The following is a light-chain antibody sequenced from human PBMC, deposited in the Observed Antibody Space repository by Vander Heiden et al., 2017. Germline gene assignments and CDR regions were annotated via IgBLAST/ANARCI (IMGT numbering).Light chain of an antibody. V-gene: IGLV3-1*01. CDR1: KLGDKE. CDR2: QDS. CDR3: QAWNSSSVV. J-gene: IGLJ2*01. Sequence: SYELTQPPSVSVSPGQTASITCSGDKLGDKEACWYQQKPGQSPVLVSDQDSKRAAGLSARFSGSDSATTATLTMPGTQAGADVYYYSQAWNSSSVVFGGGTKLTVL.